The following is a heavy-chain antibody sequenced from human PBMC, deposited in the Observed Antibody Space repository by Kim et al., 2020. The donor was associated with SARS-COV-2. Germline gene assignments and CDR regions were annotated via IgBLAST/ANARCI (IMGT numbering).Heavy chain of an antibody. Sequence: SETLSLTCAVYGGSFSGYYWSWIRQPPGKGLEWIGEINHSGSTNYNPSLKSRVTISVDTSKNQFSLKLSSVTAADTAVYYCARGYTLPQGVRGGTFDYWGQGTLVTVSS. CDR2: INHSGST. CDR1: GGSFSGYY. D-gene: IGHD1-1*01. CDR3: ARGYTLPQGVRGGTFDY. J-gene: IGHJ4*02. V-gene: IGHV4-34*01.